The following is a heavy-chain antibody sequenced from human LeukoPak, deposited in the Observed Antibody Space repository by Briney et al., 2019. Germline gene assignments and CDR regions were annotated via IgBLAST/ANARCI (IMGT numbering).Heavy chain of an antibody. Sequence: PSETLSLTCTVSGGSISNYHWTWTRQPAGKGLKWIGQIHTSGSTNYNPPLKSRVTTSIDTPENQVSLTMRSVTAADTAVYYCARRDYSSGWSFDKWGQGTLLTVSS. CDR1: GGSISNYH. CDR3: ARRDYSSGWSFDK. D-gene: IGHD6-19*01. V-gene: IGHV4-4*07. J-gene: IGHJ4*02. CDR2: IHTSGST.